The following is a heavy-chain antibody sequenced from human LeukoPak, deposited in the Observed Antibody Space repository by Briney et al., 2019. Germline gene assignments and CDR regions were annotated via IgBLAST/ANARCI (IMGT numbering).Heavy chain of an antibody. J-gene: IGHJ4*02. CDR1: GRSIKTGANY. D-gene: IGHD6-19*01. CDR2: IFYSGST. V-gene: IGHV4-31*03. CDR3: ARLPRVAAHFDY. Sequence: SETLSLTCTVSGRSIKTGANYWSWLRQHPGKGLEWIAYIFYSGSTYYSPSLKSRVPISIDTSKTQFSLTLSSVTAAATALFYCARLPRVAAHFDYWGQGSLVTVSS.